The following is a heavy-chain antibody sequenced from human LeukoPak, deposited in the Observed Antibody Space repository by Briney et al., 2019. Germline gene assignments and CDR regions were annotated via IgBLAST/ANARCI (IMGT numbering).Heavy chain of an antibody. CDR2: VSWNNNNI. Sequence: PGGSLRLSCAASGFTFDDYAMHWVRQAPGKGLEWVSGVSWNNNNIGYADSVKGRFTISRDNSKNTLYLQMNSLRAEDTAVYYCAGNSGYDPQGQFDYWGQGTLVTVSS. CDR3: AGNSGYDPQGQFDY. D-gene: IGHD5-12*01. J-gene: IGHJ4*02. CDR1: GFTFDDYA. V-gene: IGHV3-9*01.